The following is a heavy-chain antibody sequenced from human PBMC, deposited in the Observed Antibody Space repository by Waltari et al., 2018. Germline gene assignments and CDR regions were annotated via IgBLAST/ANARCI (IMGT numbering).Heavy chain of an antibody. D-gene: IGHD3-3*01. CDR3: AKGRGYDFFDS. J-gene: IGHJ4*02. CDR2: IRGSGDST. V-gene: IGHV3-23*01. CDR1: GFRFIDFA. Sequence: QLLESGGGLVQPGGSLSLSCAASGFRFIDFAMNWVRQAPGKGLEWVSGIRGSGDSTYYVNSVKGRFTISRDNSKNTLSLQMDGLRAEDTAVYYCAKGRGYDFFDSWGQGTLVTVSS.